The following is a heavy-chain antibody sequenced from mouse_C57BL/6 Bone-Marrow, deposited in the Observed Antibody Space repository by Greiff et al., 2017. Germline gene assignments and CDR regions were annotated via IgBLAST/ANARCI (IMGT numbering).Heavy chain of an antibody. CDR3: ARPPLWASYAMDY. J-gene: IGHJ4*01. D-gene: IGHD1-1*01. Sequence: VQLQQSGPELVKPGASVKISCKASGYTFTDYYINWVKQRPGQGLEWIGLIYPGSGNTKYNEKFKGKATLTVDTSSSTAYMQRSSLTSEDSAVYFCARPPLWASYAMDYWGQGTSVTVSS. CDR2: IYPGSGNT. V-gene: IGHV1-84*01. CDR1: GYTFTDYY.